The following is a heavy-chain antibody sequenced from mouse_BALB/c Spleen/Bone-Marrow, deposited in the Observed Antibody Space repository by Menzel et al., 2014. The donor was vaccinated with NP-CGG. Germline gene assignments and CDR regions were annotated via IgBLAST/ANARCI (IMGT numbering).Heavy chain of an antibody. CDR3: ARHAYYVLTEVSFFY. Sequence: EVQLVESGGGLVKSGGSLKLSCAASGFSLSNYGMSWGRQTPEKRLEWVATISGDGRYTFYSDSVKGRFTISRDNAKNTLCLYLSSLRSVDTPLYFSARHAYYVLTEVSFFYSGHGTLFTVS. D-gene: IGHD6-5*01. V-gene: IGHV5-9-2*01. J-gene: IGHJ3*01. CDR1: GFSLSNYG. CDR2: ISGDGRYT.